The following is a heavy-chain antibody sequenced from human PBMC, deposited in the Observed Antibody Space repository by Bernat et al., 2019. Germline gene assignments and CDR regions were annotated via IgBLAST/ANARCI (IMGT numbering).Heavy chain of an antibody. V-gene: IGHV3-33*01. CDR3: ARGYVAARPFHVVDSPDAFDI. CDR2: IWYDGSNK. Sequence: QVQLVESGGGVVQPGRSLRLSCAASGFTFSSYGMHWVRQAPGKGLEWVAVIWYDGSNKYYADSVKGRFTISRDNSKNTLYLQMNSLRAEDTAVYYCARGYVAARPFHVVDSPDAFDIWGQGTMVTVSS. D-gene: IGHD6-6*01. J-gene: IGHJ3*02. CDR1: GFTFSSYG.